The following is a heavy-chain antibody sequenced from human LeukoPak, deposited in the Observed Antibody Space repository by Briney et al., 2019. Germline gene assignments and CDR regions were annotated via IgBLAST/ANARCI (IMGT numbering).Heavy chain of an antibody. CDR2: IYYSGST. Sequence: SETLSLTCTVSGGSISSSSYYWGWIRQPPGKGLEWIGSIYYSGSTYYNPSLKSRVTISVDTSKNQFSLKLSSVTAADTAVYYCARGPRMYSYGYDEAAVWIPRGPYYFDYWGQGTLVTVSS. V-gene: IGHV4-39*07. CDR1: GGSISSSSYY. J-gene: IGHJ4*02. CDR3: ARGPRMYSYGYDEAAVWIPRGPYYFDY. D-gene: IGHD5-18*01.